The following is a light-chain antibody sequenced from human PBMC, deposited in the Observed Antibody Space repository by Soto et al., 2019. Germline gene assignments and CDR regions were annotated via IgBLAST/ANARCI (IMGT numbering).Light chain of an antibody. V-gene: IGKV1-5*01. CDR2: DAS. CDR1: QSISNR. CDR3: QHYNSYSRT. Sequence: DIQMTQSPSTLSASVGDRVTITCRASQSISNRLAWYQQKPGKAPKVLIYDASSLESGVPSRFSGSGHATESILTIRRLQPDDSATYYCQHYNSYSRTCGQGTKVDIK. J-gene: IGKJ1*01.